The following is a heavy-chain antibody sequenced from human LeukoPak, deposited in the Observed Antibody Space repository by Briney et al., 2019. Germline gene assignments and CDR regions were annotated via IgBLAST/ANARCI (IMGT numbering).Heavy chain of an antibody. Sequence: PGGSLRLSCAASGFTFSNYAMTWVRQAPGEGLEWVSDISGSGGRTDYADSVKGRFTISRDNSKTTLYLQMNSLRVEDTAFYHCARVFDSSFRGYMDVWGKGTTVTVSS. CDR1: GFTFSNYA. CDR2: ISGSGGRT. CDR3: ARVFDSSFRGYMDV. D-gene: IGHD3-9*01. J-gene: IGHJ6*03. V-gene: IGHV3-23*01.